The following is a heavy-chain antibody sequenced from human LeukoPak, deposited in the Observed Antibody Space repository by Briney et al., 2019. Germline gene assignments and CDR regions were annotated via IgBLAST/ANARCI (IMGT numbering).Heavy chain of an antibody. J-gene: IGHJ5*02. CDR3: ATGRLGATMAFDP. CDR2: FDPEDGET. Sequence: GASVKVSCKASGYTFTGYYMHWVRQAPGKGLEWMGGFDPEDGETIYAQKFQGRVTMTEDTSTDTAYMELSSLRSEDTAVYYCATGRLGATMAFDPWGQGTLVTVSS. CDR1: GYTFTGYY. V-gene: IGHV1-24*01. D-gene: IGHD1-26*01.